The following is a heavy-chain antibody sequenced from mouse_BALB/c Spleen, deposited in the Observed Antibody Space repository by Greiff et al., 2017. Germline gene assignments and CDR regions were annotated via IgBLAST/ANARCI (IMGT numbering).Heavy chain of an antibody. V-gene: IGHV1-20*02. CDR2: INPYNGDT. Sequence: EVQLQQSGPELVKPGASVKISCKASGYSFTGYFMNWVMQSHGKSLEWIGRINPYNGDTFYNQKFKGKATLTVDKSSSTAHMELRSLASEDSAVYYCARWGYGYEGYAMDYWGQGTSVTVSS. D-gene: IGHD2-2*01. J-gene: IGHJ4*01. CDR1: GYSFTGYF. CDR3: ARWGYGYEGYAMDY.